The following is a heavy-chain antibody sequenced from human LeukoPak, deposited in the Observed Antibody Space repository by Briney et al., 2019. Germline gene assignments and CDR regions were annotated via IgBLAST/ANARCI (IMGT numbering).Heavy chain of an antibody. CDR3: AKDRVYYFDSSGYSCDY. Sequence: GSLRLSCAASGFTFSNYAMSWVRQAPGKGLEWVSGISGGGGTTYYADSVKGRFTISRDNSKNTLYLQMHSLRAEDTAVYYCAKDRVYYFDSSGYSCDYWGQGSLVTVSS. CDR2: ISGGGGTT. J-gene: IGHJ4*02. V-gene: IGHV3-23*01. CDR1: GFTFSNYA. D-gene: IGHD3-22*01.